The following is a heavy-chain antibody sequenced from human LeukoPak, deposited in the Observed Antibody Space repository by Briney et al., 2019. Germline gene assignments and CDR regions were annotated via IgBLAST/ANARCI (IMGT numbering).Heavy chain of an antibody. Sequence: GASVKVSCKASGGTFSSYAISWVRQAPGQGLEWMGGIIPIFGTANYAQKFQGRVTMTRDMSTSTVYMELSSLRSEDTAVYYCARGYSSSWLYYFDYWGQGTLVTVSS. CDR2: IIPIFGTA. CDR1: GGTFSSYA. V-gene: IGHV1-69*05. J-gene: IGHJ4*02. CDR3: ARGYSSSWLYYFDY. D-gene: IGHD6-13*01.